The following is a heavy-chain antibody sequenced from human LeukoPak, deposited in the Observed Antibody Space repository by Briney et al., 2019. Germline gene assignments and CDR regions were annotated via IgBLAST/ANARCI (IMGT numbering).Heavy chain of an antibody. CDR2: ISYDGSNK. J-gene: IGHJ6*03. CDR3: ARDPYSGNYGAYYYYYMDV. V-gene: IGHV3-30*04. CDR1: RFTFSSFV. D-gene: IGHD1-26*01. Sequence: GGSLRLSCAASRFTFSSFVMHWVRQAPGKGLEWVALISYDGSNKYYADSVKGRFTISRDNAKNSLYLQMNSLRAEDTAVYFCARDPYSGNYGAYYYYYMDVWGKGTTVTISS.